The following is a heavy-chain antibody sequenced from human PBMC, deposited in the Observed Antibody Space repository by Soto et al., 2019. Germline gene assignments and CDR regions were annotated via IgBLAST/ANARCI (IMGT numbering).Heavy chain of an antibody. CDR3: TRYCSSTSCSYAFDI. CDR1: GFTFSGSA. J-gene: IGHJ3*02. CDR2: IRSKANSYAT. Sequence: EVQLVESGGGLVQPGGSLKLSYAASGFTFSGSAMHWVRQASGKGLEWVGRIRSKANSYATAYAASVKGRFTISRDDSKNTAYLQMNSLKTEDTAVYYCTRYCSSTSCSYAFDIWGQGTMVTVSS. V-gene: IGHV3-73*01. D-gene: IGHD2-2*01.